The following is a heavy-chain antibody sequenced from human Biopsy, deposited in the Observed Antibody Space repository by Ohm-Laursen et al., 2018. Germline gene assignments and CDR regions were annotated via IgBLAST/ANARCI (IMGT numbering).Heavy chain of an antibody. V-gene: IGHV4-59*01. D-gene: IGHD6-19*01. CDR1: GVSISSYF. CDR3: ARGMRSSGWPFFDY. CDR2: VYIGGNT. Sequence: GTLSLTCTVSGVSISSYFWSWIRQPPGQGLEYIGFVYIGGNTNYNPSLKSRVTISVDMSRNQFSLKLDSVTAADTAVYYCARGMRSSGWPFFDYWGQGILVTVSS. J-gene: IGHJ4*02.